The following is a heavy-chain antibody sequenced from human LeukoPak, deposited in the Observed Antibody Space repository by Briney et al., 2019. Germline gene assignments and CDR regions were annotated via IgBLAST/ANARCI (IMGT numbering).Heavy chain of an antibody. D-gene: IGHD5-12*01. Sequence: SETLSLTCTVSGGSISSSSYYWGWIRQPPGKGLEWIGSIYYSGSTYYNPSLKSRVTISVDTSKNQFSLKLSSVTAADTAVYYCARQVATAYYFDYWGQGTLVTVSS. J-gene: IGHJ4*02. CDR1: GGSISSSSYY. CDR2: IYYSGST. CDR3: ARQVATAYYFDY. V-gene: IGHV4-39*01.